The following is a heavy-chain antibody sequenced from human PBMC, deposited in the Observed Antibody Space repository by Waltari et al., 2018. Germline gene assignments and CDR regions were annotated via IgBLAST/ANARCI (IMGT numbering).Heavy chain of an antibody. CDR3: ARDIPIAAAGTHSSWGQYGMDV. J-gene: IGHJ6*02. CDR1: GGSLSSPY. D-gene: IGHD6-13*01. V-gene: IGHV4-59*11. CDR2: IYYRGST. Sequence: QVQLQESGPGLVKPSETLSLTCTVSGGSLSSPYWSWIRQPPGKGPAWIGYIYYRGSTNYNPSLKSRVTISVDTSKNQFALKLSSVTAADTAVYYCARDIPIAAAGTHSSWGQYGMDVWGQGTTVTVSS.